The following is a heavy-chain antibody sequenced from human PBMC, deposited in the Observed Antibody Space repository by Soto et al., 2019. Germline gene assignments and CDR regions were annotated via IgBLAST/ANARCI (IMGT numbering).Heavy chain of an antibody. D-gene: IGHD3-10*01. CDR3: ARSVVRGVIFKRQTKFDP. CDR1: GGSISSYY. J-gene: IGHJ5*02. Sequence: SETLSLTCTVSGGSISSYYWSWIRQPPGKGLEWIGYIYYSGSTNYNPSLKSRVPISLDTLKNQFSLKLSSVTAADTAVYYCARSVVRGVIFKRQTKFDPWGQGTLVTVSS. V-gene: IGHV4-59*01. CDR2: IYYSGST.